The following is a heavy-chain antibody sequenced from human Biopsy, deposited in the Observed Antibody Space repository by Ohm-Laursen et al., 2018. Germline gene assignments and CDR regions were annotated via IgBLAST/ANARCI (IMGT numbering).Heavy chain of an antibody. CDR3: ARGDYFDSNGYFWFDP. CDR2: IFNSANT. CDR1: GGSVSSGSHY. V-gene: IGHV4-31*01. J-gene: IGHJ5*02. D-gene: IGHD3-22*01. Sequence: TLSLTCTVSGGSVSSGSHYWSWIRQPPGKGLEWIGYIFNSANTYYNPSLKNLITISGDTSKNQFSLKLNSVTAADTAVYYCARGDYFDSNGYFWFDPWGQGTLVTVSS.